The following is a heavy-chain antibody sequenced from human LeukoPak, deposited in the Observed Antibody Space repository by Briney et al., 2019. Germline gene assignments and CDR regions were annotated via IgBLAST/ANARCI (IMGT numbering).Heavy chain of an antibody. J-gene: IGHJ4*02. Sequence: ASVKVSCKASGDTFSSYVISWVRQAPGQGLEWMGIINPSGGSTSYAQKFQGRVTMTRDTSTSAVYMELSSLRSEDTAVYYCAKSTARYYFDYWGQGTLVTVSS. D-gene: IGHD6-25*01. CDR3: AKSTARYYFDY. CDR2: INPSGGST. V-gene: IGHV1-46*01. CDR1: GDTFSSYV.